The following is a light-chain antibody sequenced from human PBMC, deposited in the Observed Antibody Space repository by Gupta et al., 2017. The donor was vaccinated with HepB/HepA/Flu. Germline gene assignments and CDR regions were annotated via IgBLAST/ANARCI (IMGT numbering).Light chain of an antibody. V-gene: IGLV3-19*01. J-gene: IGLJ2*01. CDR2: GKN. CDR3: NSRDISGNP. CDR1: SLRSYY. Sequence: SSELTQDPAVSVALGQTVRITCQGDSLRSYYASWYQKKPGQAPVLVIYGKNNRPSGIPDRFSGSSSGNTASLTITGAQAEDEADYYCNSRDISGNPFGGGTKLTVL.